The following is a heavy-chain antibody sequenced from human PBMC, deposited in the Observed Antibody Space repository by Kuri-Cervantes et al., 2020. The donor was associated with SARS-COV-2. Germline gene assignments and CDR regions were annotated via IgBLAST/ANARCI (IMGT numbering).Heavy chain of an antibody. CDR2: ISGSGGYT. CDR1: GFRFSDYY. D-gene: IGHD7-27*01. J-gene: IGHJ4*02. CDR3: ARDLGSVTAYFDF. V-gene: IGHV3-11*06. Sequence: GESLKISCVAPGFRFSDYYMSLIRQAPGKGLEWVSYISGSGGYTNYADSVKGRFTISRDNAKNSVYLQMRSVRAEDTAVYYCARDLGSVTAYFDFWGQGTQVTVSS.